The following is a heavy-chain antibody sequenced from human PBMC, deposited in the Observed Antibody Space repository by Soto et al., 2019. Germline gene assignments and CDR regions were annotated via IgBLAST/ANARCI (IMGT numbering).Heavy chain of an antibody. CDR3: ARRDMAVAGTGYFDY. CDR1: GGSISSYY. Sequence: QVQLQESGPGLVKPSETLSLTCTVSGGSISSYYWSWIRQPPGKGLEWIGYIYDSGSTNYNPSLKGRVTISADTYKNRFSLKLSSVTAADTAVYYCARRDMAVAGTGYFDYWGQGTLVTVSS. D-gene: IGHD6-19*01. V-gene: IGHV4-59*01. J-gene: IGHJ4*02. CDR2: IYDSGST.